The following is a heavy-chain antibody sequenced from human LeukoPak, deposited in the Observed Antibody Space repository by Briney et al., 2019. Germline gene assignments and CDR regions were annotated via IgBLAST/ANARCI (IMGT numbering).Heavy chain of an antibody. J-gene: IGHJ5*02. Sequence: SQTLSLTCAISGDSFSSNSVTWNWIRQSPSRGLEWLGRTYYRSTWYNDYAVSVRGRITVNPDTSKNQFSLHLNSVTPEDTAVYYCARRLTQYDCFDPWGQGILATVSS. CDR1: GDSFSSNSVT. V-gene: IGHV6-1*01. D-gene: IGHD2-2*01. CDR3: ARRLTQYDCFDP. CDR2: TYYRSTWYN.